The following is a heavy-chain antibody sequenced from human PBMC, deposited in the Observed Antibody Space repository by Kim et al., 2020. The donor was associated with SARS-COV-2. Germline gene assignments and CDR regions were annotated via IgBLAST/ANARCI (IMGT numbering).Heavy chain of an antibody. D-gene: IGHD5-18*01. V-gene: IGHV4-59*11. J-gene: IGHJ5*02. CDR1: GGSISSHY. CDR3: ARGGYNSGYYNWFDP. Sequence: SETLSLTCTVSGGSISSHYWSWIRQPPGKGLEWIGYIHHSGSTNYNPSLKSRVTISVDTSKTQLSLKLSSVSAADTAVYYCARGGYNSGYYNWFDPWGQGMLVTVSS. CDR2: IHHSGST.